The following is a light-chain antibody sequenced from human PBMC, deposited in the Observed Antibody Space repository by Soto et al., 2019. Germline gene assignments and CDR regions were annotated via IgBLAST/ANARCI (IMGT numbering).Light chain of an antibody. Sequence: QSVLTQTPSVSGAPGQRITISCTGSSSNIGAGYDVHWYQQLPGTAPKLLIFGDSSRPSGVPDRFSDSKSGTSASLAITGVRSEDEAYYYCQTYDSSLSMFVFGTGTKLTVL. V-gene: IGLV1-40*01. CDR3: QTYDSSLSMFV. CDR2: GDS. CDR1: SSNIGAGYD. J-gene: IGLJ1*01.